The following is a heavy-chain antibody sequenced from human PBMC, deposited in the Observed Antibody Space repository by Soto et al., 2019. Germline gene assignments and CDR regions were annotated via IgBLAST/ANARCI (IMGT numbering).Heavy chain of an antibody. Sequence: EVQLVESGGGLVKPGGSLRLSCAASGFTFSSFSMNWVRQAPGKGLEWVSSISSSTTYIYYADSVKGRFTISRDNAKNSLYLQMNSLRAEDTAVYYCARERTPYYFDSSGSNWEFQHWGQGTLVTVSS. CDR1: GFTFSSFS. D-gene: IGHD3-22*01. CDR3: ARERTPYYFDSSGSNWEFQH. J-gene: IGHJ1*01. CDR2: ISSSTTYI. V-gene: IGHV3-21*01.